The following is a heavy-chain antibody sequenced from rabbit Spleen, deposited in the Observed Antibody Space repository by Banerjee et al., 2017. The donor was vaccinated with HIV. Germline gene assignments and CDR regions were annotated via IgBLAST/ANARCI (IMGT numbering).Heavy chain of an antibody. J-gene: IGHJ4*01. CDR1: GVSFSSNYY. Sequence: QEQLVESGGGLVQPEASLTLACTASGVSFSSNYYMCWVRQAPGKGLEWIACIDTGSSGFTYFASWAKGRFTISKSSSTSVTLQMTSLTAADTATYFCARDLAGVIGWNFYLWGPGTLVTVS. CDR3: ARDLAGVIGWNFYL. V-gene: IGHV1S45*01. CDR2: IDTGSSGFT. D-gene: IGHD4-1*01.